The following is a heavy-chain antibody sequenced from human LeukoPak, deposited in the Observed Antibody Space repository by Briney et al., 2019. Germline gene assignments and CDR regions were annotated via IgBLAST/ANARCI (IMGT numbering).Heavy chain of an antibody. D-gene: IGHD6-19*01. V-gene: IGHV3-66*01. Sequence: GGSLRLSCAASGFTVSSNYMSWVRQAPGKGLEWVSVIYSGGSTYYADSVKGRFTISRDNSKNTLYLQMNSLRAEDTAVYYCARGRSGVVYSSGWYDTYYFDYRGQGTLVTVSS. J-gene: IGHJ4*02. CDR2: IYSGGST. CDR1: GFTVSSNY. CDR3: ARGRSGVVYSSGWYDTYYFDY.